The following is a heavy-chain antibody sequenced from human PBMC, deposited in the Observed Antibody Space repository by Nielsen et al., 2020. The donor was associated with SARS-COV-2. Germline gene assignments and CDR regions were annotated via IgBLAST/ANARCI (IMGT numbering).Heavy chain of an antibody. CDR1: GFTFKRYR. V-gene: IGHV3-48*01. Sequence: ESLKIPRAAFGFTFKRYRMNRVRQAPGKGLDWVSYISTSSRTIYYADSVKGRFTISRDNSRNTVYLQMNSLRPEDTAVYYCAREFALRDTAYFDYWGQGTLVTVSS. D-gene: IGHD5-18*01. J-gene: IGHJ4*02. CDR2: ISTSSRTI. CDR3: AREFALRDTAYFDY.